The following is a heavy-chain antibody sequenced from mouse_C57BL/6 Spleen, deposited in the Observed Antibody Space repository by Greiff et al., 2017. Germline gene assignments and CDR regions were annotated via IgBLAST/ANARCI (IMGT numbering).Heavy chain of an antibody. Sequence: QVQLKVSGAELVRPGTSVKVSCKASGYAFTNYLIEWVKQRPGQGLEWIGVINPGSGGTNYNEKFKGKATLTADKSSSTAYMQLSSLTSEDSAVYFCARTVYYYGSSYVKLGYFDYWGQGTTLTVSS. J-gene: IGHJ2*01. D-gene: IGHD1-1*01. CDR2: INPGSGGT. CDR1: GYAFTNYL. CDR3: ARTVYYYGSSYVKLGYFDY. V-gene: IGHV1-54*01.